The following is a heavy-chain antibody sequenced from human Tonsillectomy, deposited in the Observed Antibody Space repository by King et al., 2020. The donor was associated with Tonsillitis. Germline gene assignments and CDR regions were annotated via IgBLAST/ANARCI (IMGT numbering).Heavy chain of an antibody. CDR3: ARVSQGNLKYSPYLRDFYYYMDV. D-gene: IGHD3-10*02. CDR1: GFTFSDYY. CDR2: ISSSGNTI. V-gene: IGHV3-11*01. Sequence: VQLVESGGGWVKPGGSLRLSCAASGFTFSDYYMSWIRQAPGKGLEWVSHISSSGNTIFYADSVKGRFTISRDNAQNSLFLQMNSLRVEDTALYYCARVSQGNLKYSPYLRDFYYYMDVWGKGTTVTVSS. J-gene: IGHJ6*03.